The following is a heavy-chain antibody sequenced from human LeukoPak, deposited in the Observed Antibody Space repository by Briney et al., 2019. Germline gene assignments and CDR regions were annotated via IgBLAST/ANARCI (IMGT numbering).Heavy chain of an antibody. J-gene: IGHJ4*02. CDR1: GGTLSSYA. Sequence: GASVKVSCKASGGTLSSYAISWVRQAPGQGLEWMGRIIPILGIANYAQKFQGRVTITADKSTSTAYMELSSLRSEDTAVYYCARDLGRSYAYYFDYWGQGTLVTVSS. D-gene: IGHD1-1*01. CDR2: IIPILGIA. V-gene: IGHV1-69*04. CDR3: ARDLGRSYAYYFDY.